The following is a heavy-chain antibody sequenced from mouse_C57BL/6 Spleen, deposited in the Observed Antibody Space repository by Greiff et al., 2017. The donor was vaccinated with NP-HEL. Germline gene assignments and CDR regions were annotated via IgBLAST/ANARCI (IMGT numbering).Heavy chain of an antibody. CDR2: IYPRDGST. Sequence: QVQLQQSDAELVKPGASVKISCKVSGYTFTDHTIHWMKQRPEQGLEWIGYIYPRDGSTKYNEKFKGKATLTADKSSSTAYMQLNSLTSEDSAVYFCARELPITTVVALPFDYWGQGTTLTVSS. V-gene: IGHV1-78*01. CDR3: ARELPITTVVALPFDY. CDR1: GYTFTDHT. D-gene: IGHD1-1*01. J-gene: IGHJ2*01.